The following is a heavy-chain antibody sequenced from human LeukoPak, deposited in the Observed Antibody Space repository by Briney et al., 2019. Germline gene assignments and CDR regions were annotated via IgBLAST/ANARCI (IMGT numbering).Heavy chain of an antibody. CDR1: GFTFSSYG. D-gene: IGHD5-18*01. CDR3: AKDHGTAMVD. Sequence: GRSLRLSCAASGFTFSSYGMHWVRQAPGKGLKWVAVISYDGSNKYYADSVKGRFTISRDNSKNTLYLQMNSLRAEDTAVYYCAKDHGTAMVDWGQGTLVTVSS. CDR2: ISYDGSNK. V-gene: IGHV3-30*18. J-gene: IGHJ4*02.